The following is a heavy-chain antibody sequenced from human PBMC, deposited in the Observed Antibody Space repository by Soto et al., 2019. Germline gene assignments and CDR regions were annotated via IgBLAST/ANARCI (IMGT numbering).Heavy chain of an antibody. D-gene: IGHD3-16*01. Sequence: QITLKESGPPLVKPTQTLTLTCTFSGFSLSTRGVGVGWIRQPPGKALEWLALIYWDGYKHYSPSLESRLTITEDTSKNQVVLTMTNMDPVDTATYYRAHKGGGDRILDYWGQGTLVTVSS. J-gene: IGHJ4*02. CDR3: AHKGGGDRILDY. CDR2: IYWDGYK. CDR1: GFSLSTRGVG. V-gene: IGHV2-5*02.